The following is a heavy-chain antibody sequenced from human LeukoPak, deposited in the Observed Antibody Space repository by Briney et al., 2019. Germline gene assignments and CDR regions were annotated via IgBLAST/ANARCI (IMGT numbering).Heavy chain of an antibody. CDR3: ARGLTIFGVVNDAFDI. D-gene: IGHD3-3*01. CDR1: GFTFSSYW. Sequence: GGSLRLSCAASGFTFSSYWMHWVRQAPGKGLVWVSLINSDGSSTVYADSVKGRFTISRDNVKNTLYLQMNSLRAEDTAVYYCARGLTIFGVVNDAFDIWGQGTMVTVSS. J-gene: IGHJ3*02. V-gene: IGHV3-74*01. CDR2: INSDGSST.